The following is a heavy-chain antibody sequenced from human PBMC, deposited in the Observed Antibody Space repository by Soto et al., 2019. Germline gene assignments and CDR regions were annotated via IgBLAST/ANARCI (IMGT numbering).Heavy chain of an antibody. V-gene: IGHV3-48*03. J-gene: IGHJ4*02. D-gene: IGHD2-15*01. CDR1: GFIFSSYE. Sequence: EVQLVESGGGLVQPGGSLRLSCAASGFIFSSYEMNWVRQAPGKGLEWVSYISSSGSTIYYADSVKGRFTISRDNAKNSLYLQMNSLRAEDTAVYYCARAKYCSGAGCLDYWGQGTLVTASS. CDR3: ARAKYCSGAGCLDY. CDR2: ISSSGSTI.